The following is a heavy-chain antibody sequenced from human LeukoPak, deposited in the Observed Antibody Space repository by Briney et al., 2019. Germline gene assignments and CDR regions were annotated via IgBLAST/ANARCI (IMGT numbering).Heavy chain of an antibody. CDR2: ISAYNGNT. V-gene: IGHV1-18*01. Sequence: GASVKVSCKASGYTFTSYGISWVRQAPGQGLEWMGWISAYNGNTNYAQKLQGRVTTTTDTSTSTAYMELRSLRSDDTAVYHCARYGGYCSSTSCLYYFDYWGQGTLVTVSS. CDR3: ARYGGYCSSTSCLYYFDY. CDR1: GYTFTSYG. D-gene: IGHD2-2*01. J-gene: IGHJ4*02.